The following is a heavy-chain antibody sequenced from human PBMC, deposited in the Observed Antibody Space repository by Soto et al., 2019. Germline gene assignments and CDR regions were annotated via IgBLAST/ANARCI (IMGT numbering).Heavy chain of an antibody. CDR3: ARDRGVVVVAATVYYYYYGMDV. J-gene: IGHJ6*02. CDR2: ISYDGSYK. D-gene: IGHD2-15*01. Sequence: SLRLSCAASGFTFSSYVMHWVRQAPGKGLEWVAVISYDGSYKYYADSVKGRFTISRDNSKNTLYLQMNSLRAEDTAVYYCARDRGVVVVAATVYYYYYGMDVWGQGTTVTVSS. CDR1: GFTFSSYV. V-gene: IGHV3-30*03.